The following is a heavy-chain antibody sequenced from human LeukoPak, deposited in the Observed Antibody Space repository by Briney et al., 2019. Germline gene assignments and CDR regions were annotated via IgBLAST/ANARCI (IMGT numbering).Heavy chain of an antibody. CDR1: GFTFSSYA. Sequence: GGSLRLSCAASGFTFSSYAMSWVRQAPGKGLEWLSIISGSGDSTYYADSVKGRFTISRDNSKNTLYLQMNSLRVEDTAVYYCARSSHYDILTGYSEEDAFDIWGQGTMVTVSS. J-gene: IGHJ3*02. D-gene: IGHD3-9*01. CDR3: ARSSHYDILTGYSEEDAFDI. CDR2: ISGSGDST. V-gene: IGHV3-23*01.